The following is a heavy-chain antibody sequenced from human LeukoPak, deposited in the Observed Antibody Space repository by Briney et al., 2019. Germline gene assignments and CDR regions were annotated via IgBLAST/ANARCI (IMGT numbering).Heavy chain of an antibody. Sequence: SETLSLTCTVSGGSISSYYWSWIRQPPGKGLEWIGYIYYSGSTNYNPSLKSRVTISVDTSKNQFSLKRSSVTAADTAVYYCASGNNWAFDIWGQGTMVTVSS. V-gene: IGHV4-59*01. CDR1: GGSISSYY. CDR2: IYYSGST. J-gene: IGHJ3*02. CDR3: ASGNNWAFDI.